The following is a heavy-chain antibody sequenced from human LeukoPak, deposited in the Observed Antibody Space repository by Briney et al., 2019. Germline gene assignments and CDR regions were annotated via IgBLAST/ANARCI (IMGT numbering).Heavy chain of an antibody. CDR1: GGTFSSYA. D-gene: IGHD5-18*01. CDR2: IIPILGIA. Sequence: SVKVSCKASGGTFSSYAISWVRQAPGQGLEWMGRIIPILGIANYAQKFQGRVTITAGKSTSTAYMELSSLRSEDTAVYYCAREVDTAMAFDYWGQGTLVTVSS. J-gene: IGHJ4*02. CDR3: AREVDTAMAFDY. V-gene: IGHV1-69*04.